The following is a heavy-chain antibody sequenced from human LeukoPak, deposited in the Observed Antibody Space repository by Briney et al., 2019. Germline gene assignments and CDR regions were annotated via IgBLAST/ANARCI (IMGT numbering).Heavy chain of an antibody. CDR3: ARGRTYYYDSSGTGP. D-gene: IGHD3-22*01. J-gene: IGHJ5*02. Sequence: GASVKVSCKASGGTFSSYAISWVRQAPGQGLEWMGRIIPILGIANYAQKFQGRVTITADKSTSTAYMELSSLRSEDTAVYYCARGRTYYYDSSGTGPWGQGTLVTVSS. CDR1: GGTFSSYA. CDR2: IIPILGIA. V-gene: IGHV1-69*04.